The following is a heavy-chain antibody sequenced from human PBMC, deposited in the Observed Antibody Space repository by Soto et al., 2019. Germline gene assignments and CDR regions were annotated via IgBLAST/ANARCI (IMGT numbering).Heavy chain of an antibody. Sequence: QVQLVQSGAEVKKPGSSVKVSCKASGGTFSSYAISWVRQAPGQGLEWMGGIIPIFGTANYAQKFQGRVTITADESTSTAYMELSRLRSEDTAVYYCARVTYGSGREGVFYGMDVWGQGTTVTVSS. D-gene: IGHD3-10*01. CDR1: GGTFSSYA. CDR3: ARVTYGSGREGVFYGMDV. V-gene: IGHV1-69*01. CDR2: IIPIFGTA. J-gene: IGHJ6*02.